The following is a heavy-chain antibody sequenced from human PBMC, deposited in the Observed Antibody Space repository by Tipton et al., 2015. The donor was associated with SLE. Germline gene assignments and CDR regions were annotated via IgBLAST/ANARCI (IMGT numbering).Heavy chain of an antibody. CDR1: GGSMSSSGYY. CDR3: AGPIRQDGFDI. D-gene: IGHD2-21*01. J-gene: IGHJ3*02. V-gene: IGHV4-39*07. Sequence: TLSLTCTVSGGSMSSSGYYWGWIRQPPRMGLEWVGTIYYSGSTYYNPSLKSRVTISVDMSKNQFFLNLISVTAADTAVYYCAGPIRQDGFDIWGQGTMVTVSS. CDR2: IYYSGST.